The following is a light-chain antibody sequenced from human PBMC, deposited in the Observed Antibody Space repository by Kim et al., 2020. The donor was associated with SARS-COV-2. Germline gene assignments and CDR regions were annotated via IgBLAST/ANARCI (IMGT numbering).Light chain of an antibody. CDR3: QQYYSVPYT. CDR1: QSVLYSSNNKNY. J-gene: IGKJ2*01. Sequence: DIVMTQSPDSLAVSLGERATINCRSSQSVLYSSNNKNYFAWYQQRPGQPPKLLIYCASTRESGVPDRFSGSGSGTDFTLTISSLQAEDVAVYYCQQYYSVPYTFGQGTKLEI. CDR2: CAS. V-gene: IGKV4-1*01.